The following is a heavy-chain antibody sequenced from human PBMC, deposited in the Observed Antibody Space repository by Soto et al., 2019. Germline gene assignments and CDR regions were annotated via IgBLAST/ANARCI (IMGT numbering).Heavy chain of an antibody. CDR1: GGSFSDDY. D-gene: IGHD2-2*02. J-gene: IGHJ6*02. V-gene: IGHV4-34*01. CDR3: ARERVVLVRAAVRVWDDYQYYGMDV. Sequence: PSETVSLTCAIYGGSFSDDYRSWSRQPPGKGLEWIGKISHSVSTNYNPSLKSRVTISADTSKNQFSLRLRSVTAADTAVYYCARERVVLVRAAVRVWDDYQYYGMDVWGQETTVTVSS. CDR2: ISHSVST.